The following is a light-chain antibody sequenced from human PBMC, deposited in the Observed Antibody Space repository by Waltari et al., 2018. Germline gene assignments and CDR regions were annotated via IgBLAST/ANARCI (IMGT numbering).Light chain of an antibody. CDR3: SSYTSSSTYV. CDR2: DVG. CDR1: SSDVGGYNY. V-gene: IGLV2-14*01. J-gene: IGLJ1*01. Sequence: QSALTQPASVSGSPGQSITISCTGTSSDVGGYNYFSWYQQYPVKVPKLMIYDVGKRPSGVSKRFSGSKSGNTASLTISGLQAGDEADYYCSSYTSSSTYVFGTGTQVTVL.